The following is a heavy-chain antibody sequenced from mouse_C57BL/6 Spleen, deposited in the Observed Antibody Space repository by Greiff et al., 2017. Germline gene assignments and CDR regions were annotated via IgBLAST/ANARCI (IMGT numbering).Heavy chain of an antibody. V-gene: IGHV10-1*01. J-gene: IGHJ2*01. CDR3: GRGDGNYFDY. CDR1: GFSFTPYA. D-gene: IGHD2-1*01. CDR2: IRSKSNNYAT. Sequence: EVQGVESGGGLVQPKGSLKLSCAASGFSFTPYALNWVRQAPGQGFEWVARIRSKSNNYATYYADSVKDRFTISRDESERMLYLQMNNLTTEDTAMYYCGRGDGNYFDYWGQGTTLTVSS.